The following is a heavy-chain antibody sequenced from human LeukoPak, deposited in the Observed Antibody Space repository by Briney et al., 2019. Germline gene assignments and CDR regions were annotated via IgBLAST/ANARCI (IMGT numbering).Heavy chain of an antibody. CDR2: INYRGNT. Sequence: PSGTLSLTCIVSGDSISGYFWTWIRQPPGKELEWIGSINYRGNTYFNPSLKSRITLSVDSSMNQFSLKLTSVTAADTAMFFCARVTYRSSSPFFNFWGQGTLVTVSS. D-gene: IGHD6-6*01. J-gene: IGHJ4*02. V-gene: IGHV4-59*12. CDR1: GDSISGYF. CDR3: ARVTYRSSSPFFNF.